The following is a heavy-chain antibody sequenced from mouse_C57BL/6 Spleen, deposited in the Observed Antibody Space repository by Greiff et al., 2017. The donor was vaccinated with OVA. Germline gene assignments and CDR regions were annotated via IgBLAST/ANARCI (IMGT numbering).Heavy chain of an antibody. CDR3: TRGNYYAY. J-gene: IGHJ3*01. D-gene: IGHD2-1*01. Sequence: VQLQQSGAELVRPGASVTLSCKASGYTFTDYEMHWVKQTPVHGLEWIGAIDPETGGTAYNQKFKGKAILTADKSSSTAYMELRSLTSEDSAVYYCTRGNYYAYWGQGTLVTVSA. CDR1: GYTFTDYE. V-gene: IGHV1-15*01. CDR2: IDPETGGT.